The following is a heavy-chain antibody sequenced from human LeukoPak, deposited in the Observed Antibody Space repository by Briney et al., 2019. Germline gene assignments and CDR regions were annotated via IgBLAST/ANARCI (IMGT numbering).Heavy chain of an antibody. CDR1: GFNFSNYG. J-gene: IGHJ5*02. CDR2: ISYDGSNK. D-gene: IGHD5-18*01. V-gene: IGHV3-30*18. CDR3: AKDRGGYSYGA. Sequence: GGSLRLSCAASGFNFSNYGMHWVRQAPGKGLEWVAVISYDGSNKYYADSVKGRFTISRDNSKNTLYLQMNSLGAEDTAVYYCAKDRGGYSYGAWGQGILVTVSS.